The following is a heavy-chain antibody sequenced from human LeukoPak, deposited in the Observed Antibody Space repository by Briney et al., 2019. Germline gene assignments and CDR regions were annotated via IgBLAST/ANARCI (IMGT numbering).Heavy chain of an antibody. CDR1: GGPFSGYY. D-gene: IGHD3-22*01. V-gene: IGHV4-34*01. J-gene: IGHJ4*02. CDR3: ARGPDSSGYTNYFDY. CDR2: INHSGST. Sequence: SETLSLTCAVYGGPFSGYYWSWIRQPPGKGLEWIGEINHSGSTNYNPSLKSRVTISVDTSKNQFSLKLSSVTAADTAVYYCARGPDSSGYTNYFDYWGQGTLVSVSS.